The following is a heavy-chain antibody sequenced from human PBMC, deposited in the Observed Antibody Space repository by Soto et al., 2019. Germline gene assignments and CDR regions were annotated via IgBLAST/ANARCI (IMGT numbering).Heavy chain of an antibody. CDR2: IWYDGSNK. D-gene: IGHD6-13*01. J-gene: IGHJ4*02. Sequence: PGGSLRLSCAASGFTFRSYGMHWVRQAPGKGLEWVAVIWYDGSNKYYADSVKGRFTISRDNSKNTLYLQMNSLRAEDTAVYYCARDSSSWYYFDYWGQGTLVTVSS. V-gene: IGHV3-33*01. CDR3: ARDSSSWYYFDY. CDR1: GFTFRSYG.